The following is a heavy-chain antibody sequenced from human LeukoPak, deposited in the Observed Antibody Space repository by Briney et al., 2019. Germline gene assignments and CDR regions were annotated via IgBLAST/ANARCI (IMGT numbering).Heavy chain of an antibody. Sequence: GGSLRLSCAASGFTCSSYGMNWVRQAPGKGLEWVSSISSSSSYIYYADSVKGRFTISRDNAKNSLYLQMNSLRSEDTAVYYCARGPRVVYYDSSGYYYGPFDYWGQGTLVTVSS. J-gene: IGHJ4*02. V-gene: IGHV3-21*04. D-gene: IGHD3-22*01. CDR3: ARGPRVVYYDSSGYYYGPFDY. CDR1: GFTCSSYG. CDR2: ISSSSSYI.